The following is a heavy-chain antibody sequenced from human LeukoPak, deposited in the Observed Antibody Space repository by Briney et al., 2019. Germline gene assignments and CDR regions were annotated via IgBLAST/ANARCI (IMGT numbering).Heavy chain of an antibody. J-gene: IGHJ4*02. CDR3: ARQRALYSSSDY. D-gene: IGHD6-6*01. V-gene: IGHV4-59*08. CDR2: IYYSGST. CDR1: GGSMSGFF. Sequence: SETLSLTCTVSGGSMSGFFWSCIRQPPGKGLEWIGNIYYSGSTKYNPSLNSRVSISLDTSKNQFSLKLRSVTAADTAVYYCARQRALYSSSDYWGQGTLVTVSS.